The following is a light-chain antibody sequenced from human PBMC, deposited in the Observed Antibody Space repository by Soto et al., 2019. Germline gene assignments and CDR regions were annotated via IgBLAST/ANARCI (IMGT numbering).Light chain of an antibody. CDR2: EVS. CDR1: SSDVGAYKY. Sequence: QSVLTQPPSASGSPGQSVTISCTGTSSDVGAYKYVSWYQQYPGKAPKLMIYEVSKRPSGVPDRFSGSKSGNAASLTVSGLEAEDEADYYCTSDVGSSIWVFGGGTKLTVL. V-gene: IGLV2-8*01. CDR3: TSDVGSSIWV. J-gene: IGLJ3*02.